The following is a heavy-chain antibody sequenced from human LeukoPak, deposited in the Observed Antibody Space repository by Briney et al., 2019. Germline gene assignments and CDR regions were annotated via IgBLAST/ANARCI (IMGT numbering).Heavy chain of an antibody. Sequence: ASVKVSCKASGYTFTSYYMHWVRQAPGQGLEWMGIINPSGGSTSYAQKFQGRVTMTRDMSTSTDYMELSSLRSDDTAVYYCARVTSRQELGWFGELPNDYWGQGTLVTVSS. J-gene: IGHJ4*02. D-gene: IGHD3-10*01. CDR1: GYTFTSYY. CDR2: INPSGGST. CDR3: ARVTSRQELGWFGELPNDY. V-gene: IGHV1-46*01.